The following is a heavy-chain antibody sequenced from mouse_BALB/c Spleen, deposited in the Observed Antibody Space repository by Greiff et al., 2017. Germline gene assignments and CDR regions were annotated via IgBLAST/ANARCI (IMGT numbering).Heavy chain of an antibody. V-gene: IGHV1-7*01. Sequence: QVQLQQSGAELAKPGASVKMSCKASGYTFTSYWMHWVKQRPGQGLEWIGYINPSTGYTEYNQKFKAKATLTAAKSSSTAYMQLSSLTSEDSAVYYCARYNGDPMDYWGQGTSGTVSS. CDR2: INPSTGYT. J-gene: IGHJ4*01. CDR1: GYTFTSYW. D-gene: IGHD4-1*01. CDR3: ARYNGDPMDY.